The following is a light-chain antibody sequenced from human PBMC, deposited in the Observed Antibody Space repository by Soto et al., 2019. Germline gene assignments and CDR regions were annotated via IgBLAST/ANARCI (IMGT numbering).Light chain of an antibody. CDR3: QQYNSFIT. J-gene: IGKJ3*01. V-gene: IGKV1-5*01. Sequence: DIQMTQSPSTLSASVGDRVTITCRASQSISSWLAWYQQKPGKAPKLLIYDASSLESGVPSRFSGSGSGTEFTLTISSLQPDDFATYYCQQYNSFITFGPGTKVD. CDR2: DAS. CDR1: QSISSW.